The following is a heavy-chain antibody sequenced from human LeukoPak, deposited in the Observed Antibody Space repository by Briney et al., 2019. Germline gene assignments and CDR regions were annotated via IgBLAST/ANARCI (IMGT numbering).Heavy chain of an antibody. D-gene: IGHD3-3*01. V-gene: IGHV1-2*02. CDR3: ARGSGATADY. J-gene: IGHJ4*02. CDR1: GYTFTGYY. Sequence: GASVKVSCKASGYTFTGYYMYWVRQAPGQGLEWMGWINPNSGGTNYAQKFQGRVTMTRDTSISTAYMELSSLRSEDTAVYYCARGSGATADYWGQGTLVTVSS. CDR2: INPNSGGT.